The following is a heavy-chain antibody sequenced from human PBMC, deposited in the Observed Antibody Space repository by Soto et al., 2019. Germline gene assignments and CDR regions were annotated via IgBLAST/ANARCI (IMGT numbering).Heavy chain of an antibody. V-gene: IGHV1-24*01. CDR3: AIVSARYYDFWSGYVPHAFDI. CDR2: FDPEDGET. J-gene: IGHJ3*02. CDR1: GYTLTELS. D-gene: IGHD3-3*01. Sequence: ASVKVSCKVSGYTLTELSMHWVRQAPGKGLEWTGGFDPEDGETIYAQKFQGRVTMTEDTSTDTAYMELSSLRSEDTAVYYCAIVSARYYDFWSGYVPHAFDIWGQGTMVTVSS.